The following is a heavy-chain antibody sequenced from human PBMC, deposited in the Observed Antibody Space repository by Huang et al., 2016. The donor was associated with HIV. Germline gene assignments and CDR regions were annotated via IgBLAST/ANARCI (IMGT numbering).Heavy chain of an antibody. D-gene: IGHD2-15*01. V-gene: IGHV1-24*01. CDR1: GYTVSELS. CDR3: ATSTPDVGAGVLRSAFDI. CDR2: CDPEEGET. Sequence: QVQLVESGAELKKHGASVRVSCKVSGYTVSELSLHGGGQAPEKGFKWVGGCDPEEGETIYAQRLQGRVTMTEDTATDTAYMELSSLRPEDTAVYYCATSTPDVGAGVLRSAFDIWGQGTMVTVSS. J-gene: IGHJ3*02.